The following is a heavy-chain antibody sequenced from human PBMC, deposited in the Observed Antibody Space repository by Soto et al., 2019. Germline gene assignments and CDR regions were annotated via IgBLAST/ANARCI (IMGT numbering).Heavy chain of an antibody. CDR2: INTDGSDT. J-gene: IGHJ4*02. Sequence: PGGSLRLSCAASGFTFSSDWMHWVRQAPGKGLVWVSRINTDGSDTSYADSVKGRFTISRDNAKNTVYLQMNSLRAEDTAGYYSKRDRPGPQHYFAYGGQGNMVPVSS. V-gene: IGHV3-74*01. CDR1: GFTFSSDW. D-gene: IGHD6-6*01. CDR3: KRDRPGPQHYFAY.